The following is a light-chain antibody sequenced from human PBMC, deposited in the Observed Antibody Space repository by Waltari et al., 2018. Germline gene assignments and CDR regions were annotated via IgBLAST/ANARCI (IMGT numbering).Light chain of an antibody. J-gene: IGKJ1*01. CDR3: QHYVRLPAT. Sequence: EIVLTQSPGTLSLSPGERATLSCRASQSVSRTLAWYQQKPGQAPRLLIYGASIRATGIPDRFSGSGSGTDLSLTISRLEPEDFAVYYCQHYVRLPATFGQGTKVEIK. V-gene: IGKV3-20*01. CDR1: QSVSRT. CDR2: GAS.